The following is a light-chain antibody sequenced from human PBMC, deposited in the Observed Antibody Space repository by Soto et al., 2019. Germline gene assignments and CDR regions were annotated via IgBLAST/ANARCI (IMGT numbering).Light chain of an antibody. Sequence: QYALTQPPSASGSPGQSVNISCTGTSSDVGGYKYVSWYQQHPGKAPKLMIFEVNKRPSGVPDRFSGSKSGNTASLTVSGLQAEDEADYYCSSYAGINNLGVFGTGTKLTVL. J-gene: IGLJ1*01. V-gene: IGLV2-8*01. CDR2: EVN. CDR1: SSDVGGYKY. CDR3: SSYAGINNLGV.